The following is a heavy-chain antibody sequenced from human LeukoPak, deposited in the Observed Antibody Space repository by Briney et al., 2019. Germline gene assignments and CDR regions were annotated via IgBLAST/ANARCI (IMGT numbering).Heavy chain of an antibody. D-gene: IGHD3-10*01. CDR2: ISGSGGST. CDR1: GFTFSSYA. CDR3: AKDRLLWFGECFDY. Sequence: GGSLRLSCAASGFTFSSYAMSWVRQAPGKGLEWVSAISGSGGSTYYADSVKGRFTISRDNSKNTLYLQMNSLRVEDTAVYYCAKDRLLWFGECFDYWGQGTLVIVSS. J-gene: IGHJ4*02. V-gene: IGHV3-23*01.